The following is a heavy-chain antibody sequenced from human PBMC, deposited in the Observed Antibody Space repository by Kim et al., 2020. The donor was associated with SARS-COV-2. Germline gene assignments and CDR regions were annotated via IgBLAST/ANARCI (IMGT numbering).Heavy chain of an antibody. CDR3: AREFPSYGLSY. J-gene: IGHJ4*02. CDR2: INHSGST. CDR1: GGSFSGYY. Sequence: SETLSLTCAVYGGSFSGYYWSWIRQPPGKGLEWIGEINHSGSTNYNPSLKSRVTISVDTSKNQFSLKLSPVTAADTAVYYCAREFPSYGLSYWGQGTLVT. D-gene: IGHD5-18*01. V-gene: IGHV4-34*01.